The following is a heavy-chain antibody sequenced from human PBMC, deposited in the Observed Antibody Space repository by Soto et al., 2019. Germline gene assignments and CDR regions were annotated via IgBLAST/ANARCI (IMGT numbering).Heavy chain of an antibody. CDR3: ARTSSATRGVFDP. D-gene: IGHD3-10*01. CDR1: GYTFTSYD. V-gene: IGHV1-8*01. Sequence: GASVKVSCKASGYTFTSYDINWVRQATGQGLELMGWIDPNNGNTGYAQKFQGRVTMTRDTSINTAYMELSSLRSEDTAVYFCARTSSATRGVFDPWGHRTWVTVSP. J-gene: IGHJ5*02. CDR2: IDPNNGNT.